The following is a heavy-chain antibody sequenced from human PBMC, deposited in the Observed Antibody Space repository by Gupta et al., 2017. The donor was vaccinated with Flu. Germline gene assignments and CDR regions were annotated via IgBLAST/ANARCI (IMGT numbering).Heavy chain of an antibody. Sequence: EVQLVESGGDLVQPGRSLRPSCTASGFTFGDYAMSWFRQAPGKGLEWVGFIRSKAHGGTTEYAASVKGRFTISRDDSKSIAYLQMNSLRTEDTAVYYCTRDPSYYYGSGSRRAYFDSWGQGTLVTVSS. V-gene: IGHV3-49*03. CDR1: GFTFGDYA. D-gene: IGHD3-10*01. CDR3: TRDPSYYYGSGSRRAYFDS. J-gene: IGHJ4*02. CDR2: IRSKAHGGTT.